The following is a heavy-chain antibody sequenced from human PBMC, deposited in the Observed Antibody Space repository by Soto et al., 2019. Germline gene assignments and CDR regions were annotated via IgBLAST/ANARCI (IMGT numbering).Heavy chain of an antibody. CDR2: INSGGSNT. V-gene: IGHV3-74*01. CDR1: GFTFSSYW. Sequence: GGSLRLSCEASGFTFSSYWMHWVRQVPGKGLEWVSGINSGGSNTDYADPVKGRFTISRDNSKNTLYLQMNSLRAEDTAVYYCAKDSGTYSSVWYAALWGQGTLVTVSS. CDR3: AKDSGTYSSVWYAAL. J-gene: IGHJ4*02. D-gene: IGHD6-19*01.